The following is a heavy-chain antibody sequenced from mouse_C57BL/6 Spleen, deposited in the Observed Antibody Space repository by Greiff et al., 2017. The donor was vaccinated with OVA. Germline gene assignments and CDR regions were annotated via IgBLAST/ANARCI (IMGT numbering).Heavy chain of an antibody. V-gene: IGHV1-64*01. Sequence: QVQLQQSGAELVKPGASVKLSCKASGYTFTSYWMHWVKQRPGQGLEWIGMIHPNSGSTNYNEKFKSKATLTVDKSSSTAYMQLSSLTSEDSAVYYCARGNWERGFAYWGQGTLVTVSA. J-gene: IGHJ3*01. D-gene: IGHD4-1*01. CDR3: ARGNWERGFAY. CDR1: GYTFTSYW. CDR2: IHPNSGST.